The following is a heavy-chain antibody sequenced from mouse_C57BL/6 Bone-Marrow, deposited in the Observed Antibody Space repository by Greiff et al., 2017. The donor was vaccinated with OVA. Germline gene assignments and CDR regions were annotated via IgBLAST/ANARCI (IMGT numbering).Heavy chain of an antibody. D-gene: IGHD1-1*01. CDR2: IYPSDSET. CDR3: ARIITTVVANYAMDY. V-gene: IGHV1-61*01. CDR1: GYTFTSYW. J-gene: IGHJ4*01. Sequence: QVQLKQPGAELVRPGSSVKLSCKASGYTFTSYWMDWVKQRPGQGLEWIGNIYPSDSETHYNQKFKDKATLIVDKSSSTAYMQLSSLTSEDSAVYYCARIITTVVANYAMDYWGQGTSVTVSS.